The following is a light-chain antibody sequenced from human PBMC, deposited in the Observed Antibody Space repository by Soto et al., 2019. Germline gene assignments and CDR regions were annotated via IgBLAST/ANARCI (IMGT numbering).Light chain of an antibody. V-gene: IGKV3-11*01. J-gene: IGKJ5*01. CDR1: QSVSSY. CDR3: QQRNNWPPIT. Sequence: EILLTQSPVTLSLSPGERTTLXXRASQSVSSYLAWYQQKPGQATRLIXYDASNRATGIPARFSGSGSGTDFTLTIDNLQPEDFAIYYCQQRNNWPPITFGQGTRLEIK. CDR2: DAS.